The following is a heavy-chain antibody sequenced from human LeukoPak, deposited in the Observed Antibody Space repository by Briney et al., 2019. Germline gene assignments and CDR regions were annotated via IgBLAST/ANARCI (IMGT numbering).Heavy chain of an antibody. Sequence: PGGSLRLSCAASGFTFSRFATTWVRQAPGKGLEWVSTITGSGGATFYADSVKGRFTIPRDNSENTLYLQMNSLTAEDTAVYYCAKNKGSGSYQRYSMDVWGKGTTVTVSS. CDR1: GFTFSRFA. V-gene: IGHV3-23*01. CDR3: AKNKGSGSYQRYSMDV. D-gene: IGHD3-10*01. J-gene: IGHJ6*03. CDR2: ITGSGGAT.